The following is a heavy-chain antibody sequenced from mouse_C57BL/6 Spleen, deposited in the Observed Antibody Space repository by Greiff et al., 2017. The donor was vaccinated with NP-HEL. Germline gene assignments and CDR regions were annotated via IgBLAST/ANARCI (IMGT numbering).Heavy chain of an antibody. D-gene: IGHD1-1*01. CDR1: GYTFTDYY. V-gene: IGHV1-76*01. CDR3: AREGITTVPIDY. CDR2: IYPGSGNT. J-gene: IGHJ2*01. Sequence: QVHVNQSGAELVRPGASVKLSCKASGYTFTDYYINWVKQRPGQGLEWIARIYPGSGNTYYNEKFKGKATLTAEKSSSTAYMQLSSLTSEDSAVYFCAREGITTVPIDYWGQGTTLTVSS.